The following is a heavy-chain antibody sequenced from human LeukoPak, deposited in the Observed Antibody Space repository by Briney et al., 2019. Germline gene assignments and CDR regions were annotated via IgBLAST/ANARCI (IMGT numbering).Heavy chain of an antibody. CDR1: GFTFSAYA. CDR3: AKDSGVVGAPEAIDY. CDR2: ISGSGGST. J-gene: IGHJ4*02. V-gene: IGHV3-23*01. D-gene: IGHD1-26*01. Sequence: PGGSLRLSCVASGFTFSAYAMSWVRQAPGKGLEWVSDISGSGGSTYYTDSVKGRFTISRDNSKNTLYLEMNSLRTEDMAVYYCAKDSGVVGAPEAIDYWGQGILVTVSS.